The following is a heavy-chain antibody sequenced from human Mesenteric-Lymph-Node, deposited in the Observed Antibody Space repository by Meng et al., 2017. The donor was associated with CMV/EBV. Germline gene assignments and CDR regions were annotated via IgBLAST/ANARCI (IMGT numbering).Heavy chain of an antibody. J-gene: IGHJ6*02. CDR3: ARDGGYSYGWNYYGMDV. V-gene: IGHV3-48*03. CDR1: GFNFSIYE. CDR2: ISNSGFTT. D-gene: IGHD5-18*01. Sequence: GGSLRLSCAVSGFNFSIYEMNWVRQAPGKGLEWVSYISNSGFTTYYADSVKGRFTISRDNAKNSLYLQMNSLRAEDTAVYYCARDGGYSYGWNYYGMDVWGQGTTVTVSS.